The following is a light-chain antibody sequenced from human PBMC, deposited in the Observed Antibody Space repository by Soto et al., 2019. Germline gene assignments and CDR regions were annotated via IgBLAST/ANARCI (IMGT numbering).Light chain of an antibody. CDR2: DAS. V-gene: IGKV3-15*01. CDR3: QEYDNWPPRT. Sequence: EIVLTQSPGTLSLSPGERATLSCSASESLSSAYLAWYQQKPGQPPRLLMYDASTRATGVPARFSGSGSGTEFTLTISSLQSEDFAVYYCQEYDNWPPRTFGHGTKVDI. J-gene: IGKJ1*01. CDR1: ESLSSAY.